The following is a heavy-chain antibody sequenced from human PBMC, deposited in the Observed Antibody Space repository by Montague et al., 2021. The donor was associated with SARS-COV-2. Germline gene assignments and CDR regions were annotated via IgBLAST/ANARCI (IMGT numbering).Heavy chain of an antibody. J-gene: IGHJ4*02. CDR1: GGSISIYY. D-gene: IGHD3-10*01. V-gene: IGHV4-59*01. CDR3: ATDYGSGSYFDY. Sequence: TLSLTCTVSGGSISIYYWSWIRQPPGKGLEWIGYMYYDGSPKYNPSLRGRVTISVDKSKNQCSLKLSSVTAADTAVYYCATDYGSGSYFDYWGQGSLVTVSS. CDR2: MYYDGSP.